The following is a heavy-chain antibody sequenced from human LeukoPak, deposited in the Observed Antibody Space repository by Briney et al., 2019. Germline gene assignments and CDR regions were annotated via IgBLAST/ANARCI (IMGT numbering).Heavy chain of an antibody. D-gene: IGHD2-15*01. CDR1: GYSFTSYW. J-gene: IGHJ4*02. CDR2: IYPGDSDT. V-gene: IGHV5-51*01. CDR3: ARRPPYCSGGSCFYYFDY. Sequence: GESLKISCKGSGYSFTSYWIGWVRQMPGKGLEWMGIIYPGDSDTRYSPSFQGQVTISADKSISTAYLQWSSLKASDTAMYYCARRPPYCSGGSCFYYFDYWGQGTLATVSS.